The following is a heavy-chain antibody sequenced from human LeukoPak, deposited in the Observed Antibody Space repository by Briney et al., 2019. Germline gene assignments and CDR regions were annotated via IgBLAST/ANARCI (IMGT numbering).Heavy chain of an antibody. D-gene: IGHD3-10*01. CDR1: GFTFSSYS. J-gene: IGHJ4*02. V-gene: IGHV3-21*04. CDR2: ISSSSRYI. CDR3: ARDWDYYGSGSYYFDY. Sequence: PGGSLRLSCVASGFTFSSYSLNWVRQAPGKGLEWVSSISSSSRYIYYADSVKGRFTISRDNAKNSLYLQMNSLRAEDTAVYYCARDWDYYGSGSYYFDYWGQGTLVTVSS.